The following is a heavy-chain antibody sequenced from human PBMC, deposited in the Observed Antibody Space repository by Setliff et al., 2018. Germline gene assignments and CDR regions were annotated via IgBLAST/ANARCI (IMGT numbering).Heavy chain of an antibody. Sequence: ASVKVSCKASGGTFSSYAISWVRQAHGQGLEWMGGIIPIFGTANYAQKFQGRVTITTDESTSTAYMELSSLRSEDTAVYYCARGITGTTNYYYGMDVWGQGTTVTVSS. CDR2: IIPIFGTA. CDR3: ARGITGTTNYYYGMDV. D-gene: IGHD1-7*01. CDR1: GGTFSSYA. J-gene: IGHJ6*02. V-gene: IGHV1-69*05.